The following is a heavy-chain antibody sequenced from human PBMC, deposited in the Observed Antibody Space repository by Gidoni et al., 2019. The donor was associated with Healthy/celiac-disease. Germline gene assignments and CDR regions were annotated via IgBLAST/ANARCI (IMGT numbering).Heavy chain of an antibody. V-gene: IGHV3-23*01. CDR2: ISGSGGST. CDR3: ATSYGRYGDYYFDY. Sequence: TFSSYAMSWVRQAPGKGLEWVSAISGSGGSTYYADSVKGRFTISRDNSKNTLYLQMNSLRAEDTAVYYCATSYGRYGDYYFDYWGQGTLVTVSS. J-gene: IGHJ4*02. D-gene: IGHD4-17*01. CDR1: TFSSYA.